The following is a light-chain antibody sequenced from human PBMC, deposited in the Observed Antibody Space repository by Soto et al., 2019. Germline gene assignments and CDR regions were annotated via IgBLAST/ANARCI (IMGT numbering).Light chain of an antibody. CDR3: QQRSSWPVT. V-gene: IGKV3-11*01. Sequence: DIVLPQSPATLSLSPRERATLSCRASQSVSSFLAWFQQKPGQAPRLLIYDGSDRATGIPARFSGSGSGTDFTLTISSLEPEDFAVYYCQQRSSWPVTFGQGTRLEIK. CDR1: QSVSSF. CDR2: DGS. J-gene: IGKJ5*01.